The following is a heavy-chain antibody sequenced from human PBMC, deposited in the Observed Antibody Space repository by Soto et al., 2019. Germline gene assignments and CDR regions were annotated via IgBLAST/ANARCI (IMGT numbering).Heavy chain of an antibody. CDR2: IYWNDDK. Sequence: SGPTLVNPTQTLTLTCTFSGFSLSTSGVGVGWIRQPPGKALEWLALIYWNDDKRYSPSLKSRLTITKDTSKNQVVLTMTNMDPVDTATYYCAHLRPLRYFDWLLFAGGDYYGIDVWGQGNTVTVSS. D-gene: IGHD3-9*01. V-gene: IGHV2-5*01. J-gene: IGHJ6*02. CDR3: AHLRPLRYFDWLLFAGGDYYGIDV. CDR1: GFSLSTSGVG.